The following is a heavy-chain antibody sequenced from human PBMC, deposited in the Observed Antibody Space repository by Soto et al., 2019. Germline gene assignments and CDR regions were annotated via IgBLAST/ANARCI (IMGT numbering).Heavy chain of an antibody. J-gene: IGHJ4*02. CDR3: AHKGDGYKGFKY. CDR1: GFSLSTSGVG. Sequence: QITLKESGPTLVKPTQTLTLTCTLSGFSLSTSGVGVGWIRQPPGKALEWLALIYWDDDKRYSTFLKSRLTITKDTSKNQVVLTLTNMDAVDTATYYCAHKGDGYKGFKYWGQGTLVTVAS. CDR2: IYWDDDK. V-gene: IGHV2-5*02. D-gene: IGHD5-12*01.